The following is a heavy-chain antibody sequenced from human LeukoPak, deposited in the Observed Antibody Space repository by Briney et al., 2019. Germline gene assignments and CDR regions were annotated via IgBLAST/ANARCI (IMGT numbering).Heavy chain of an antibody. Sequence: SETLSLTCTVSGGPISSYYWSWIRQPPGKGLEWIGYIYYSGSTNYNPSLKSRVTISVDTSKNQFSLKLSPVTAADTAVYYCAREGADYCSSTSCPQGGAFDIWGQGTMVTVSS. J-gene: IGHJ3*02. CDR2: IYYSGST. CDR3: AREGADYCSSTSCPQGGAFDI. D-gene: IGHD2-2*01. CDR1: GGPISSYY. V-gene: IGHV4-59*12.